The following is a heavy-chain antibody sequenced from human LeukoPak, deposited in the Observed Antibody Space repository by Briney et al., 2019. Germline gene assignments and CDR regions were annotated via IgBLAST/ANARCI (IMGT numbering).Heavy chain of an antibody. J-gene: IGHJ6*02. V-gene: IGHV3-30*02. D-gene: IGHD3-9*01. CDR3: AREVISGYFDWLGEDQGLRYGMDV. CDR2: IRYDGSNK. Sequence: GGSLRLSCAASGFTFSSYGMHWVRQAPGKGLEWVAFIRYDGSNKYYADSVKGRFTISRDNSKNTLYLQMNSLRAEDTAVYYCAREVISGYFDWLGEDQGLRYGMDVWGQGTTVTVSS. CDR1: GFTFSSYG.